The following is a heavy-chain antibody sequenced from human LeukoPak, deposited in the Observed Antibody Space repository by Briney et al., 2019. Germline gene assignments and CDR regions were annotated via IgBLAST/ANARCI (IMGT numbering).Heavy chain of an antibody. CDR1: GYTFTSYG. J-gene: IGHJ4*02. V-gene: IGHV1-8*03. CDR3: ASTIAAAGTGEIDY. CDR2: MNPNSGNT. D-gene: IGHD6-13*01. Sequence: GASVKVSCKASGYTFTSYGISWVRQATGQGLEWMGWMNPNSGNTGYAQKFQGRVTITRNTSISTAYMELSSLRSEDTAVYYCASTIAAAGTGEIDYWGQGTLVTVSS.